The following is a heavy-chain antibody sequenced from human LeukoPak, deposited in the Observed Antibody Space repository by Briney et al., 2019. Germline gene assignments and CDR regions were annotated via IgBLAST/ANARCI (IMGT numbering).Heavy chain of an antibody. D-gene: IGHD6-19*01. J-gene: IGHJ4*02. V-gene: IGHV3-23*01. Sequence: EGSLRLSCAASGFTFSMYSMAWVRQAPGKGLEWVSVINDRGGYIQDADSVRGRFTISRDNYQNTLFLQMNSLRAEDTAVYYCVKERDRGIEVADDFDYWGQGTLVTVSS. CDR1: GFTFSMYS. CDR2: INDRGGYI. CDR3: VKERDRGIEVADDFDY.